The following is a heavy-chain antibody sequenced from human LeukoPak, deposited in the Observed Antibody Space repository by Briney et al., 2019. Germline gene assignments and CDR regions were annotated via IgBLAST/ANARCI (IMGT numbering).Heavy chain of an antibody. CDR1: GFTFSSYS. D-gene: IGHD4/OR15-4a*01. Sequence: GGSLRLSCAASGFTFSSYSIIWVRQAPGKGLEWVSYISSSSSTIYYADSVKGRFTISRDNSKNTLYLQMNSLRAEDTAVYYCARRAGAYSHPYDYWGQGTLVTVSS. J-gene: IGHJ4*02. CDR3: ARRAGAYSHPYDY. V-gene: IGHV3-48*01. CDR2: ISSSSSTI.